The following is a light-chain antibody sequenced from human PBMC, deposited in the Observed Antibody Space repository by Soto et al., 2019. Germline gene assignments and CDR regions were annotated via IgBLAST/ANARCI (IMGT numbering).Light chain of an antibody. Sequence: DIQMTQSPSTLSASVGDRVTITCRASQSINSWWAWYQQKPGKAPKLLIYEASDLESGVPSRFSGSGSGTEFTLAIRSLQPEDVSIYHCQQYHSYSWTFGQGTKVEIK. CDR3: QQYHSYSWT. J-gene: IGKJ1*01. V-gene: IGKV1-5*03. CDR2: EAS. CDR1: QSINSW.